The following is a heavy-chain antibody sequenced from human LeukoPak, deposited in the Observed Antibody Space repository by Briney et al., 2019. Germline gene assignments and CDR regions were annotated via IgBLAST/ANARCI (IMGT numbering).Heavy chain of an antibody. Sequence: PGGSLRLSCAASGFTFSSYEMNWVRQAPGKGLEWLSYISSSGATIYYADSVKGRFTISRDNAKNSLYLQMNSLRAEDTAVYYCARAGIGGSSTSCDYWGQGTLVTVSS. J-gene: IGHJ4*02. CDR2: ISSSGATI. CDR1: GFTFSSYE. D-gene: IGHD2-2*01. V-gene: IGHV3-48*03. CDR3: ARAGIGGSSTSCDY.